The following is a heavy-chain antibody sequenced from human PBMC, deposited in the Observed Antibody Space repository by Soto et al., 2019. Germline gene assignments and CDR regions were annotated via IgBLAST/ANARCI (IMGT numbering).Heavy chain of an antibody. CDR3: ASSSGTGYRASDY. D-gene: IGHD5-18*01. Sequence: QVQLVQSGAEVKKPGSSVRVSCKASGDTFTFYSINWVRQAPGLGLEWMGRINPILSMSNYAQRFQGRVTMAADKATGTAYIEPSSLRSEDTAMYSCASSSGTGYRASDYWGQGALVTVSS. CDR2: INPILSMS. V-gene: IGHV1-69*02. CDR1: GDTFTFYS. J-gene: IGHJ4*02.